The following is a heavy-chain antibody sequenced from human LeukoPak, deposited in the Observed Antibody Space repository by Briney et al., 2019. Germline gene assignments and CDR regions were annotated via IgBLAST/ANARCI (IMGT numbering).Heavy chain of an antibody. J-gene: IGHJ3*02. D-gene: IGHD5-18*01. CDR3: ARVGYSYGRDAFGI. Sequence: PSETLSLSCAVYGGSFSGYYWSWLRQPPGKGLEWIGEINHSGSTNYNPSLKSRVTISVDTSKNQFSLKLSSVTAADTAVYYCARVGYSYGRDAFGIWGQGTMVTVSS. CDR1: GGSFSGYY. CDR2: INHSGST. V-gene: IGHV4-34*01.